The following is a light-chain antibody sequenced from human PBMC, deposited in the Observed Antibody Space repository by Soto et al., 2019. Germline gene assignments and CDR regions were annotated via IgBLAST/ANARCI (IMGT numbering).Light chain of an antibody. V-gene: IGKV3-20*01. CDR1: QSVSSAY. CDR2: GAS. J-gene: IGKJ1*01. Sequence: IVLTQSPGTLSLSPGERATLSCRASQSVSSAYLAWYQQKPGQAPRLLINGASSRATGIPDRFSGSGSGTDFTLTISGLEPEDFAVYYCQQYGSSRWTFGQGTKVDIK. CDR3: QQYGSSRWT.